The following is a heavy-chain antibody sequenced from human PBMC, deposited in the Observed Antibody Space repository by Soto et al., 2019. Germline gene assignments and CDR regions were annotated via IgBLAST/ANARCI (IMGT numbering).Heavy chain of an antibody. CDR1: GFTFSSYA. CDR2: ISGSGGST. J-gene: IGHJ4*02. Sequence: EVQLLESGGGLVQPGGSLRLSCAASGFTFSSYAMSWVRQAPGKGLEWVSAISGSGGSTYYADSVKGRFTISRDNSKNTLYLQTNSLRAEDTAVYYCAKSIYSGSYSFDYWGQGTLVTVSS. CDR3: AKSIYSGSYSFDY. D-gene: IGHD1-26*01. V-gene: IGHV3-23*01.